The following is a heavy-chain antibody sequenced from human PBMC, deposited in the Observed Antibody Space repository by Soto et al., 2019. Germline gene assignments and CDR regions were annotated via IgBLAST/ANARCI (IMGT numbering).Heavy chain of an antibody. D-gene: IGHD3-22*01. V-gene: IGHV1-58*01. CDR2: ILVGSGQT. CDR3: AAIRSGYYRVFDY. CDR1: GATFTSST. Sequence: GASVKVSCKASGATFTSSTVNWVRQARGQPPEWIGWILVGSGQTNSAQKFQGRVAITRDMSTYTAYLELNSLRSDDSAVYYCAAIRSGYYRVFDYWGQGTPVTVSS. J-gene: IGHJ4*02.